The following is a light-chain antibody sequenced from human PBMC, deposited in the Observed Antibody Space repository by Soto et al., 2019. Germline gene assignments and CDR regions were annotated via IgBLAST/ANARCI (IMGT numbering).Light chain of an antibody. CDR2: DVS. V-gene: IGLV2-11*01. J-gene: IGLJ2*01. CDR3: SSFAGSSTWV. Sequence: QSALTQPPSVSGSPGQSVTISCTGTSTDVGGYTYVSWYQQHPGKAPKLMIYDVSERPSGVPDRFFGSKSGNTASLTISGLQAADEDDYYCSSFAGSSTWVFGGGTKLTVL. CDR1: STDVGGYTY.